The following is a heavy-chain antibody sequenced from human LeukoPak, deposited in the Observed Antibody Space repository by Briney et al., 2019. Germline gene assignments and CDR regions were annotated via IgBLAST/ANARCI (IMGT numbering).Heavy chain of an antibody. D-gene: IGHD2/OR15-2a*01. J-gene: IGHJ3*02. CDR2: IYNDGST. Sequence: GGSLRLSCAASGLTVSSSYMGWVRQAPGKGLEWVSIIYNDGSTYYADSMKGRFTISRDNSKNTLYLQVDSLRAEDTAMYYCARNILFAFDIWGQGTMVTVSS. CDR3: ARNILFAFDI. CDR1: GLTVSSSY. V-gene: IGHV3-53*01.